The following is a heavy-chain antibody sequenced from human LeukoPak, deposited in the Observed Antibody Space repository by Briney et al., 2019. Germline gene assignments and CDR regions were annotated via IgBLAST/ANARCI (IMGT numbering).Heavy chain of an antibody. CDR3: ARDINPSSGWYDTADWFDP. J-gene: IGHJ5*02. V-gene: IGHV4-34*01. CDR1: GGSFSGYY. Sequence: SETLSLTCAVYGGSFSGYYWSWIRQPPGKGLEWIGEINHSGSTNYNPSLKSRVTISVDTSKNQFPLKLSSVTAADTAVYYCARDINPSSGWYDTADWFDPWGQGTLVTVSS. D-gene: IGHD6-19*01. CDR2: INHSGST.